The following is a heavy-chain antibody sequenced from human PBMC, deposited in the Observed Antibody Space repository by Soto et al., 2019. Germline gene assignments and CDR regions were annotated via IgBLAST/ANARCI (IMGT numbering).Heavy chain of an antibody. CDR1: CCSISSGGYY. J-gene: IGHJ6*03. Sequence: QVQLQESGPGLVKPSQTLSLTCTVSCCSISSGGYYWSWIRKHPGQGLEWIGYIYYSGSTYYNSSLKSRVTISVDTSKNQFSLKLSSVTAADTAVYYCARDVAATFPYYYYSYMDVWGKGTTVTVSS. CDR2: IYYSGST. CDR3: ARDVAATFPYYYYSYMDV. V-gene: IGHV4-31*03. D-gene: IGHD2-15*01.